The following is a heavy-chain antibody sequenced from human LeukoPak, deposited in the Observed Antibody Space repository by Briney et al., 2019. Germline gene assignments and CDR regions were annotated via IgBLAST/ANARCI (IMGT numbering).Heavy chain of an antibody. Sequence: GGSLRLSCAASGFTFSSYAMSWVRQAPGKWLEWVSAISGSGGSTYYADSVKGRFTISRDNSKNTLYLQMNSLRAEDTAVYYCAKDPVWFGELSSIDYWGQGTLVTVSS. CDR1: GFTFSSYA. J-gene: IGHJ4*02. D-gene: IGHD3-10*01. V-gene: IGHV3-23*01. CDR3: AKDPVWFGELSSIDY. CDR2: ISGSGGST.